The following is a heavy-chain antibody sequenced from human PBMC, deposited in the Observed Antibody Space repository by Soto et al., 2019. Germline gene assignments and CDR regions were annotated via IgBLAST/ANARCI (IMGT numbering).Heavy chain of an antibody. J-gene: IGHJ4*02. CDR3: AKDPRLELRGVDS. D-gene: IGHD1-7*01. CDR1: GSTVRTYA. V-gene: IGHV3-23*01. Sequence: EAQLLQSGGGLVQPGGSLRLSCAASGSTVRTYAMTWVRQAPGKGLEWVSTISANGASTYYADYVRGRFTISRDNSKDTLYLQMDGLTADDTAVYYCAKDPRLELRGVDSWGQGTLVTVSS. CDR2: ISANGAST.